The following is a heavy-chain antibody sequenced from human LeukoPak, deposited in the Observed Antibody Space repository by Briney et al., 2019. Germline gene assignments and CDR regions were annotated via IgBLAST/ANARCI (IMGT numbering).Heavy chain of an antibody. D-gene: IGHD3-22*01. J-gene: IGHJ4*02. CDR2: INPNSGGR. Sequence: GASGKVSFKGAGYTFTCYYMHWVRQAPGQGQEWMGWINPNSGGRNYEQKFQGRVTITSDTSISTAYMELSRLRSDDTAVYYCARGPYYYDSSGYHPPDYWGQGTLVTVSS. CDR1: GYTFTCYY. CDR3: ARGPYYYDSSGYHPPDY. V-gene: IGHV1-2*02.